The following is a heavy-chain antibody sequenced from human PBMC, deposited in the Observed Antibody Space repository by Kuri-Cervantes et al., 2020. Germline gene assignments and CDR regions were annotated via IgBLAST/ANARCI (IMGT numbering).Heavy chain of an antibody. CDR3: ARSTSGTPFDY. V-gene: IGHV4-34*01. CDR1: GGSFSGYY. Sequence: SETLSLTCAVYGGSFSGYYWNWIRQPPGKGLEWIGEINQGLVWIEEINHSGSTYYNPSLKSRVTISVDTSKNQFSLKLSSVTAADTAVYYCARSTSGTPFDYWGQGTLVTVSS. D-gene: IGHD6-19*01. J-gene: IGHJ4*02. CDR2: INQGLVWIEEINHSGST.